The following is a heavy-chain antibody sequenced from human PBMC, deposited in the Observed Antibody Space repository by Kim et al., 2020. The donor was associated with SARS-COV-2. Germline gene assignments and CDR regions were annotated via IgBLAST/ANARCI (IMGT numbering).Heavy chain of an antibody. CDR2: INTNTGNP. D-gene: IGHD3-10*01. V-gene: IGHV7-4-1*02. Sequence: ASVKVSCKASGYTFTSYAMNWVRQAPGQGLEWMGWINTNTGNPTYAQGFTGRFVFSLDTSVSTAYLQISSLKAEDTAVYYCAREGGVYYGSGSYYPDYWGQGTLVTVSS. CDR1: GYTFTSYA. J-gene: IGHJ4*02. CDR3: AREGGVYYGSGSYYPDY.